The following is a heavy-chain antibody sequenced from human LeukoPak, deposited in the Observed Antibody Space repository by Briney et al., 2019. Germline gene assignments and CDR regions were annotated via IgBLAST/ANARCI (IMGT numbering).Heavy chain of an antibody. CDR3: AKDLENTSGWYVGQYYVDY. CDR1: GYSFSGYY. V-gene: IGHV1-2*06. Sequence: ASVKVSCKASGYSFSGYYVHWVRQAPGQGFEWMGRINPNNGGTTYAEKFQGRVTMTRDTSISTIYMELSRLRSDDTAVYYCAKDLENTSGWYVGQYYVDYRGQGSLVTVSS. CDR2: INPNNGGT. J-gene: IGHJ4*02. D-gene: IGHD6-19*01.